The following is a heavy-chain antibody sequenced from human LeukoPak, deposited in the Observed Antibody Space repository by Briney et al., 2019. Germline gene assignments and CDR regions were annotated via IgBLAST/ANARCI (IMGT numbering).Heavy chain of an antibody. CDR1: GFTFSNAW. D-gene: IGHD2-2*01. Sequence: PGGSLRLSCAASGFTFSNAWMSWVRQVPGKGLEWVGRIKSKTNGGTADYAAPVKGRFTISRDESENMLFLQMNSLKTEDTALYFCATEPLGYCSDPTCYDYFDYWGQGTLVTVSS. CDR3: ATEPLGYCSDPTCYDYFDY. CDR2: IKSKTNGGTA. V-gene: IGHV3-15*01. J-gene: IGHJ4*02.